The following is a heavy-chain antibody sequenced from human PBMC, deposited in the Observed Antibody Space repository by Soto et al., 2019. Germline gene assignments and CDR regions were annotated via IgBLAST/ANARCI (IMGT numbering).Heavy chain of an antibody. J-gene: IGHJ5*02. CDR2: NQHRRST. Sequence: PPQTLSLTCALSDPALGSNSALFTWNRQPPGKGLEWIAYNQHRRSTNDNPSLKSRATISVETSKSQFSLRLSVVTGADTVMYYCARLPNRWFDPWGQGTLVTVSS. CDR1: DPALGSNSAL. CDR3: ARLPNRWFDP. V-gene: IGHV4-61*01.